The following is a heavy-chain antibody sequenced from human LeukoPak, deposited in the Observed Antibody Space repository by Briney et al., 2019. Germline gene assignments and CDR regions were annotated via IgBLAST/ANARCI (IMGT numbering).Heavy chain of an antibody. CDR2: VDHTGST. CDR1: DDSITMYY. V-gene: IGHV4-59*01. J-gene: IGHJ6*03. Sequence: PSETLSLTCSVSDDSITMYYWTWIRQPPGKGLESIGYVDHTGSTNFNPSLNGRVSISRDTTKNLFSLRLRSVTAADTAVYFCARGRVSSSTWYSTYYYYFYMDVWGKGTTVTVSS. CDR3: ARGRVSSSTWYSTYYYYFYMDV. D-gene: IGHD1-1*01.